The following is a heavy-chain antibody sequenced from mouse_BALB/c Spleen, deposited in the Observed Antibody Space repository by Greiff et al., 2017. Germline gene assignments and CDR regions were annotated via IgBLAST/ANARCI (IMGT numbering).Heavy chain of an antibody. D-gene: IGHD1-1*01. Sequence: QVQLKESGAELVRPGSSVKISCKASGYAFSSYWMNWVKQRPGQGLEWIGQIYSGDGDTNYNGKFKGKATLTADKSSSTAYMQLSSLTSEDSAVYFCAGTTVVASMDYWGQGTSVTVSS. CDR1: GYAFSSYW. V-gene: IGHV1-80*01. CDR3: AGTTVVASMDY. J-gene: IGHJ4*01. CDR2: IYSGDGDT.